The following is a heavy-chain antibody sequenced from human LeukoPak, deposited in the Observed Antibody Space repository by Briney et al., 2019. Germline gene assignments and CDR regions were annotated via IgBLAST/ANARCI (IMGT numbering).Heavy chain of an antibody. CDR2: ISSSSSTI. J-gene: IGHJ3*02. D-gene: IGHD4-23*01. V-gene: IGHV3-48*01. CDR3: ARVLDYGGNQGAFDI. Sequence: TGGSLRLSCAASGFTFSSYSMNWVRQAPGKGLEWVSYISSSSSTIYYADSVKGRFTISRDNAKNSLYLQMNSLRAEDTAVYYCARVLDYGGNQGAFDIWGQGTMVTVSS. CDR1: GFTFSSYS.